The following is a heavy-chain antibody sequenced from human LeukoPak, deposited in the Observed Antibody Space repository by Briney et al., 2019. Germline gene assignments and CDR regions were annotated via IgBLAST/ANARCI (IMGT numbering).Heavy chain of an antibody. CDR2: INHSGST. CDR3: ARRPAPYYYDSSGYYYGYYFDY. V-gene: IGHV4-34*01. D-gene: IGHD3-22*01. CDR1: GFTFSSYA. Sequence: GSLRLSCAASGFTFSSYAMHWVRQAPGKGLEWIGEINHSGSTNYNPSLKSRVTISVDTSKNQFSLKLSSVTAADTAVYYCARRPAPYYYDSSGYYYGYYFDYWGQGTLVTVSS. J-gene: IGHJ4*02.